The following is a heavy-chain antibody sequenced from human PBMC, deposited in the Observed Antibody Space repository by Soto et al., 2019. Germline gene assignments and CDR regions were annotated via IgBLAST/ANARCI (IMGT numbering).Heavy chain of an antibody. D-gene: IGHD4-4*01. CDR3: ATLGRADYTPLAA. CDR2: ISSRGTDI. V-gene: IGHV3-30*14. J-gene: IGHJ5*02. CDR1: GFLFSTST. Sequence: QARLVQSGGGLVQSGRSLTLSCEASGFLFSTSTLNLVRRAPGKGLEWVAEISSRGTDIYYADSVKGRFTISRDNSKNTLYLLLDRVKSDDTAVYFCATLGRADYTPLAAWGQGTLVTVSS.